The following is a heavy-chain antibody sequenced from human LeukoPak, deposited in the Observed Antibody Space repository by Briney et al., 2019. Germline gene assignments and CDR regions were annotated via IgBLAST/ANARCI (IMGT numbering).Heavy chain of an antibody. CDR3: ARGGWGVGCSSTSCYDSEYFQH. D-gene: IGHD2-2*01. CDR1: GYTFTSYG. J-gene: IGHJ1*01. V-gene: IGHV1-2*06. Sequence: ASVKVSCKASGYTFTSYGISWVRQAPGQGLEWMGRINPNSGGTNYAQKFQGRVTMTRDTSISTAYMELSRLRSDDTAVYYCARGGWGVGCSSTSCYDSEYFQHWGQGTLVTVSS. CDR2: INPNSGGT.